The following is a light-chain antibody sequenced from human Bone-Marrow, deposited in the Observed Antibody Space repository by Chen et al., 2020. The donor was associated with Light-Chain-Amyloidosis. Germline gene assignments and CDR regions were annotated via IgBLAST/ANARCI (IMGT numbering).Light chain of an antibody. CDR3: QQRSSWPIT. V-gene: IGKV1-39*01. Sequence: DIQMTQSPSSLSASVGDRVTITCRASQSISSYLNWYQQKPGKAPKLLIYAASSLQSGVPSRFSGSGSGTDFTLTINSLEPEDFAVYYCQQRSSWPITVGPGTRVDIK. CDR1: QSISSY. J-gene: IGKJ3*01. CDR2: AAS.